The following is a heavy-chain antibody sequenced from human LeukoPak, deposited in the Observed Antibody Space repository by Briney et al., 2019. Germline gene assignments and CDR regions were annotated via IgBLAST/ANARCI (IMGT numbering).Heavy chain of an antibody. CDR3: ARKLWASHDAFDI. J-gene: IGHJ3*02. V-gene: IGHV3-7*01. CDR1: GFTVSSYW. Sequence: GGSLRLSRAASGFTVSSYWMSWVRQAPGKGLEWVANIKQDGSEKYYVDSVKGRFTISRDNAKNSLYLQMNSLRAEDTAVYYCARKLWASHDAFDIWGQGTMVTVSS. D-gene: IGHD2-21*01. CDR2: IKQDGSEK.